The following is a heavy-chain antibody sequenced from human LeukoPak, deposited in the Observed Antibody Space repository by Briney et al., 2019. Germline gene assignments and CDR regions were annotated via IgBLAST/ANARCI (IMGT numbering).Heavy chain of an antibody. CDR2: ISAYNGNT. D-gene: IGHD2-15*01. J-gene: IGHJ4*02. V-gene: IGHV1-18*01. CDR3: ARAQTDIVVVVAATPFDY. Sequence: ASVKVSCTASGYPFKTYGISWVRQAPGQGLEWMGWISAYNGNTNYAQKLQGRVTMTTDTSTSTAYMELRSVRSDDTAVYYCARAQTDIVVVVAATPFDYWGQGTLVTVSS. CDR1: GYPFKTYG.